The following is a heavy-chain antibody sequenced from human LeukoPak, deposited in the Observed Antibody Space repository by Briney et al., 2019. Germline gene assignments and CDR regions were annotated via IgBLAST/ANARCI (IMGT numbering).Heavy chain of an antibody. CDR2: IKGDGSEK. V-gene: IGHV3-7*01. CDR1: GLTFSTSW. CDR3: ARDPYDSGAFGAFDI. J-gene: IGHJ3*02. Sequence: PGGSLRLSCAASGLTFSTSWMSWVRQAPAKGLQWVANIKGDGSEKAYVDSLKGRFTISGDNAKNSVYLQMNSLRAEDTAVYYCARDPYDSGAFGAFDIWGQGTMVTVS. D-gene: IGHD3-22*01.